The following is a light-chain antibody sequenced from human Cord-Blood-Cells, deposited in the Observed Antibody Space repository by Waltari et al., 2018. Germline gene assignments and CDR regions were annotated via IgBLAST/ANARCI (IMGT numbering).Light chain of an antibody. CDR2: DVS. CDR3: CSYAGSYTLV. CDR1: SSDVGGYNY. J-gene: IGLJ2*01. V-gene: IGLV2-11*01. Sequence: QSALTQPRPVSGSPGQSVTISSTRTSSDVGGYNYVSWYQQPPGKAPKLMIYDVSRRPSGVPDRFSGSKSGNTASLTISGLQAEDEADYYCCSYAGSYTLVFGGGTKLTVL.